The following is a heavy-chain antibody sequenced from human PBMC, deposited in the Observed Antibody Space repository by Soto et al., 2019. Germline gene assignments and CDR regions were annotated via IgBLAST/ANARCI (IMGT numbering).Heavy chain of an antibody. J-gene: IGHJ4*02. D-gene: IGHD1-1*01. CDR2: ISDRGDTT. CDR3: AKDKPGTTSFDY. CDR1: GFTISSNA. V-gene: IGHV3-23*01. Sequence: LRLSCAASGFTISSNAMYWVRQAPGKGLEWVSAISDRGDTTHYADSVKGRFTISRDTSKDTLYLQLNALRADDTAVYYCAKDKPGTTSFDYWGQGTLVTVSS.